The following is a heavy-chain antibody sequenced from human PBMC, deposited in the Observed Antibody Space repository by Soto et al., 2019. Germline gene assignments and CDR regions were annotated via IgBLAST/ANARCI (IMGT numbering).Heavy chain of an antibody. CDR2: IIPIFGTA. D-gene: IGHD6-13*01. V-gene: IGHV1-69*13. J-gene: IGHJ4*02. Sequence: ASVKVSCKASGGTFSSYAISWVRQAPGQGLEWMGGIIPIFGTANYAQKFQGRVSITADESTSTAYMELSSLRSEDTAVYYCARDQGFVHSSSWSWTFDSWGQGTLVTVSS. CDR3: ARDQGFVHSSSWSWTFDS. CDR1: GGTFSSYA.